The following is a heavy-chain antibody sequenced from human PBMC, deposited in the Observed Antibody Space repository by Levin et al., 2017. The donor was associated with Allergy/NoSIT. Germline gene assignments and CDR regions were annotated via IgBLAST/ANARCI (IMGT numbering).Heavy chain of an antibody. V-gene: IGHV3-30*18. CDR1: GFTFSSYG. CDR2: ISYDGSNK. D-gene: IGHD5-24*01. J-gene: IGHJ5*02. Sequence: GALRLSCAASGFTFSSYGMHWVRQAPGKGLEWVAVISYDGSNKYYADSVKGRFTISRDNSKNTLYLQMNSLRAEDTAVYYCAKVGDGYNEFDPWGQGTLVTVSS. CDR3: AKVGDGYNEFDP.